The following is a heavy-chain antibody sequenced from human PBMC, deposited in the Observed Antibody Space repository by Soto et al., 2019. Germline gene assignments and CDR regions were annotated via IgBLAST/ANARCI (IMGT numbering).Heavy chain of an antibody. CDR1: GGSISSGGYY. CDR2: IYYSGST. V-gene: IGHV4-31*03. D-gene: IGHD2-8*01. J-gene: IGHJ4*02. CDR3: ARGQGMLFFDY. Sequence: SETLSLTCTVSGGSISSGGYYWSWIRQHPGKGLEWIGYIYYSGSTYYNPSLKSRVTISVDTSKNQFSLKLSSVTAADTAAYYCARGQGMLFFDYWGQGTLVTVSS.